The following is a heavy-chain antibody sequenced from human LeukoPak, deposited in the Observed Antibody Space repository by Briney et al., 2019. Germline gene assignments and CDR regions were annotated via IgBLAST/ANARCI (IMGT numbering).Heavy chain of an antibody. D-gene: IGHD4-23*01. CDR2: MNPNSGNT. J-gene: IGHJ6*02. CDR3: ARGSPHYGGNGLYYYYYGMDV. CDR1: GYTFTSYD. V-gene: IGHV1-8*01. Sequence: GASVKVSCKASGYTFTSYDINWVRQATGQGLEWMGWMNPNSGNTGYAQKFQGRVTMTRNTSISTAYMELSSLRFEDTAVYYCARGSPHYGGNGLYYYYYGMDVWGQGTTVTVSS.